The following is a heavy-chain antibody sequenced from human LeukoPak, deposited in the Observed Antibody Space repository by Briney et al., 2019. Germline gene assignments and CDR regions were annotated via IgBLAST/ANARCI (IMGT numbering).Heavy chain of an antibody. CDR1: GFTFSSYW. CDR2: IKQDGSEK. J-gene: IGHJ4*02. Sequence: GGSLRLSCAASGFTFSSYWMSWVRQAPGKGLEWVANIKQDGSEKYYVDSVKGRFTISRDNAKNSLYLQMNSLRAEDTAVYYCAREARGSYYGGVFDYWGQGTLVTVSS. CDR3: AREARGSYYGGVFDY. D-gene: IGHD1-26*01. V-gene: IGHV3-7*01.